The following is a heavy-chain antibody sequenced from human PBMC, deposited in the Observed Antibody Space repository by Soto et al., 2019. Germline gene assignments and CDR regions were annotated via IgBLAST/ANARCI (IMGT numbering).Heavy chain of an antibody. CDR2: ISGSGGST. CDR3: AKLGKDIPQGEAGY. Sequence: EVQLLESGGGLVQPGGSLRLSCAASGFTFSSYAMSWVRQAPGKGLEWVSAISGSGGSTYYADSVKGRFTISRDNSKNTLYLKMNSLRAEDTAVYYCAKLGKDIPQGEAGYWGQGTLVTVSS. CDR1: GFTFSSYA. D-gene: IGHD3-10*01. V-gene: IGHV3-23*01. J-gene: IGHJ4*02.